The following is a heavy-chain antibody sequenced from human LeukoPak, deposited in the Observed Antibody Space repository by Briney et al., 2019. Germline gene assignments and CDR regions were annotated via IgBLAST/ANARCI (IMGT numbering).Heavy chain of an antibody. Sequence: GGSLRLSCAVSGFTFSSYAMHWVRQAPGKGLEWVAVISYDGSNKYYADSVKGRFTISRDNSKNTLYLQMNSLRAEDTAVYYCARDYPSSAGFDYWGQGTLVTVSS. J-gene: IGHJ4*02. D-gene: IGHD3-10*01. CDR2: ISYDGSNK. CDR3: ARDYPSSAGFDY. CDR1: GFTFSSYA. V-gene: IGHV3-30*04.